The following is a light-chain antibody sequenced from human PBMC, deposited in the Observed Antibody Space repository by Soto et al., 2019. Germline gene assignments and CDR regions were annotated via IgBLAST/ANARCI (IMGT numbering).Light chain of an antibody. CDR1: QSVSSY. Sequence: EIVLTQSPATLSLSPGERATLSCRASQSVSSYLAWYQQKPGQTPRLLIYDASNRATDIAARFSGSGSGTDFTLTISSLEPEDFAVYYCQQRSNWPVTFGQGTRVEIK. CDR3: QQRSNWPVT. CDR2: DAS. J-gene: IGKJ1*01. V-gene: IGKV3-11*01.